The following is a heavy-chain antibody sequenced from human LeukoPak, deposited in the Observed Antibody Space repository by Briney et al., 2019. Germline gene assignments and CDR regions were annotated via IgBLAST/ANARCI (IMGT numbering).Heavy chain of an antibody. V-gene: IGHV3-23*01. J-gene: IGHJ4*02. CDR2: ISGSGDGT. CDR1: GFTFSSYA. Sequence: SGGSLRLSCAASGFTFSSYAMNWVRQAPGKGLEGLEWVSRISGSGDGTYYADSVKGRITISRDNSKNTLYLQMNSLRAEDTAVYYCAKGLYCGGDCYYFDYWGQGSLVTVSS. D-gene: IGHD2-21*02. CDR3: AKGLYCGGDCYYFDY.